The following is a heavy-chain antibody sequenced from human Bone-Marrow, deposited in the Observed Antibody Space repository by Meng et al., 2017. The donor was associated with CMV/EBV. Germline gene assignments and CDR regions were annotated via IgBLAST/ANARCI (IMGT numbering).Heavy chain of an antibody. CDR2: ISYDGSNK. J-gene: IGHJ4*02. V-gene: IGHV3-30*04. D-gene: IGHD2-2*01. Sequence: GGSLRLSCAASGFTFSSYAMHWVRQAPGKGLEWVAVISYDGSNKYYADSVKGRFTISRDNSKNTLYLQMNSLRAEDTAVYYCARGYCSSTSCHDLYYFDYWGQGTLVTFSS. CDR1: GFTFSSYA. CDR3: ARGYCSSTSCHDLYYFDY.